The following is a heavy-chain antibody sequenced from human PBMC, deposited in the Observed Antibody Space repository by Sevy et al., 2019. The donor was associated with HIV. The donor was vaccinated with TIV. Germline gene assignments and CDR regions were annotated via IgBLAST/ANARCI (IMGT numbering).Heavy chain of an antibody. J-gene: IGHJ4*02. D-gene: IGHD3-10*01. CDR3: ARDSRGSGTDLDY. Sequence: LSLTCAASGFTFSSYSMNWVRQAPGKGLEWVSYISSSSSAIHYADSVKGRFTISRDNAKNSLYLQMNSLRDEDTAVYYCARDSRGSGTDLDYWGQRTLVTVSS. CDR2: ISSSSSAI. V-gene: IGHV3-48*02. CDR1: GFTFSSYS.